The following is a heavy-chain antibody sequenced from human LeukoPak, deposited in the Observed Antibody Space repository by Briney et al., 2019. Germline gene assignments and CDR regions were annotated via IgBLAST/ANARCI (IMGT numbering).Heavy chain of an antibody. CDR1: GFTFSSYW. J-gene: IGHJ4*02. V-gene: IGHV3-30*18. Sequence: GGSLRLSCAASGFTFSSYWMSWVRQAPGKGLEWVAVISYDGSNKYYADSVKGRFTISRDNSKNTLYLQMNSLRAEDTAVYYCAKIWAGYTLADYWGQGTLVTVSS. D-gene: IGHD3/OR15-3a*01. CDR2: ISYDGSNK. CDR3: AKIWAGYTLADY.